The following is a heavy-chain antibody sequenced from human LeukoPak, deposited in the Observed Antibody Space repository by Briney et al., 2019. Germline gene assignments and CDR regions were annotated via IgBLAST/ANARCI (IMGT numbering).Heavy chain of an antibody. CDR2: TYYRSKWYN. D-gene: IGHD2-8*01. V-gene: IGHV6-1*01. CDR1: GDSVSSNSSA. CDR3: ARGYCTNGVCFYGMDV. Sequence: SQTLSLTCAISGDSVSSNSSAWNWIRQSPSRGLEWLGRTYYRSKWYNDYAVSVKSRITINPDTSKNQFSLQLNSVTPEDTAVYYCARGYCTNGVCFYGMDVWGQGTTVTVSS. J-gene: IGHJ6*02.